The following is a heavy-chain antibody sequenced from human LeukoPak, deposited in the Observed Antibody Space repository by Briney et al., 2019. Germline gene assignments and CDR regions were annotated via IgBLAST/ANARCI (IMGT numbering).Heavy chain of an antibody. CDR2: IYTSWST. D-gene: IGHD3-22*01. CDR3: ARLYDSSGYYSFGAFDI. Sequence: SETLSLTCTVSGGSISSYYWSWIRQPAGKGLEWIGRIYTSWSTNYNPSLKSRVTMSVDTSKNQFSLKLSSVTAADTAVYYCARLYDSSGYYSFGAFDIWGQGTMVTVSS. J-gene: IGHJ3*02. CDR1: GGSISSYY. V-gene: IGHV4-4*07.